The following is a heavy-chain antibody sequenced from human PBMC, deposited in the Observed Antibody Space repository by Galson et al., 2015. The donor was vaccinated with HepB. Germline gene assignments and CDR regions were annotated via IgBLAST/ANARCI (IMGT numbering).Heavy chain of an antibody. CDR2: IIGIGGTT. J-gene: IGHJ5*02. CDR3: AKMGSFGDHDLDT. D-gene: IGHD1-26*01. CDR1: GFSFRNYA. V-gene: IGHV3-23*01. Sequence: SLRLSCAASGFSFRNYAMTWVRQVPGKGLEWVSAIIGIGGTTYYADSVKGRFTISRDNSRNTLYLQMNSLRAEDTAVYYCAKMGSFGDHDLDTWGQGTLVTVSS.